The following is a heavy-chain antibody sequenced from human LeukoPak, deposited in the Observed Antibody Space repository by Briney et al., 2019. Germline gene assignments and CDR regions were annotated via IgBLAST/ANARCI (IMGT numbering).Heavy chain of an antibody. Sequence: WASVKVSCKSSGYTFNNYGFIWVRQAPGQGLEWMGGISVYNGHTTYAGKFQGRVTMTTDTSTSTAYMELTSLKSDDTAFYYCARFGATPYFPYWGQGTLVTVSS. D-gene: IGHD1-26*01. J-gene: IGHJ4*02. CDR1: GYTFNNYG. V-gene: IGHV1-18*01. CDR2: ISVYNGHT. CDR3: ARFGATPYFPY.